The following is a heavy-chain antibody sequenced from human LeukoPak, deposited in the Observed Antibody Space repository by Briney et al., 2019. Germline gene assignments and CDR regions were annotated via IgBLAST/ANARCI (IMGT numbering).Heavy chain of an antibody. D-gene: IGHD3-22*01. J-gene: IGHJ3*02. CDR1: GYTFTGYY. Sequence: GASVKVSCKASGYTFTGYYMHWVRQAPGQGLEWMGWISAYNGNTNYAQKLQGRVTMTTDTSTSTAYMELRSLRSDDTAVYYCARDPRYDSSGYFPGDAFDIWGQGTMVTVSS. V-gene: IGHV1-18*04. CDR2: ISAYNGNT. CDR3: ARDPRYDSSGYFPGDAFDI.